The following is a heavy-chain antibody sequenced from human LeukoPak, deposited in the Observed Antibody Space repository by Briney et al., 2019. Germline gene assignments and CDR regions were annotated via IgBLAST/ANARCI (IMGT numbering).Heavy chain of an antibody. V-gene: IGHV3-30*01. CDR1: GFTFSSYA. D-gene: IGHD2-2*01. J-gene: IGHJ4*02. CDR2: ISYDGSNK. CDR3: ARNNGRYCSSTSCYPGDY. Sequence: SGGSLRLSCAASGFTFSSYAMHWVRQAPGKGLEWVAVISYDGSNKYYADSVKGRFTISRDNSKNTLYLQMNSLRAEDTAVYYCARNNGRYCSSTSCYPGDYWRQGTLVTVST.